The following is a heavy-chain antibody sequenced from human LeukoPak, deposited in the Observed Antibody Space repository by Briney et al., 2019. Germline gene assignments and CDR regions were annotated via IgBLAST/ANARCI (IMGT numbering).Heavy chain of an antibody. CDR3: ARVPEGSGSYGSD. J-gene: IGHJ4*02. CDR2: FYSGGST. CDR1: GGSISSYS. D-gene: IGHD5-18*01. V-gene: IGHV3-53*01. Sequence: ETLSLTCTVSGGSISSYSWSWVRQAPGKGLEWVSVFYSGGSTYYADSVKGRFTVSRDNSKNTLYLQMNSLRAEDTAVYYCARVPEGSGSYGSDWGQGTLVTVSS.